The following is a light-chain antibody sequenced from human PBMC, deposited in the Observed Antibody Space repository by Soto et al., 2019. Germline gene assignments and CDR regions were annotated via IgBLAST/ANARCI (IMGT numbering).Light chain of an antibody. J-gene: IGLJ3*02. Sequence: QSVLTQPASVSGSPGQSITISCTGTSSDVGGYNYVSWYQQHPGKAPKLMIYEVSNRPSGVSNRFSGSKSGNTASLTISGLQAADEADYYCSSFTSINTWVFGGGTKLTVL. CDR1: SSDVGGYNY. CDR2: EVS. CDR3: SSFTSINTWV. V-gene: IGLV2-14*01.